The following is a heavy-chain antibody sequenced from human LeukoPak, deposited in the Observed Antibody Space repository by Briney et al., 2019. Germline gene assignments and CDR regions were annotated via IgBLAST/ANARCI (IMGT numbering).Heavy chain of an antibody. V-gene: IGHV4-59*12. CDR1: GGSISSYY. D-gene: IGHD2-21*02. Sequence: SETLSLTCTVSGGSISSYYWSWIRQPPGKGLEWIGYIYYSGSTNYNPSLKSRVTISVDTSKNQFSLKLSSVTAADTAVYYCARDWSEVTAFDYYYGMDVWGQGTTVTVSS. CDR2: IYYSGST. CDR3: ARDWSEVTAFDYYYGMDV. J-gene: IGHJ6*02.